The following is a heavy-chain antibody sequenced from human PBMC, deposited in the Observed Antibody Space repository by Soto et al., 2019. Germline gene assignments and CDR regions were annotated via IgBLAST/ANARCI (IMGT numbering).Heavy chain of an antibody. CDR3: ARGKGWFDT. CDR1: GFTFSGYW. J-gene: IGHJ5*02. CDR2: IKQDGSEK. V-gene: IGHV3-7*01. Sequence: PGGSLRLSCAASGFTFSGYWMSWLRQAPGKGPEWVANIKQDGSEKYYVDSVRGRFTIFRDNAKNSLYMQMNSLRVEETAVYYCARGKGWFDTWGQGTLVTVSS.